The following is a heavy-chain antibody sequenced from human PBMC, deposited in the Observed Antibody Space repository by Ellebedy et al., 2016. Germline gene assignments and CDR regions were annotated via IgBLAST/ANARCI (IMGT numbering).Heavy chain of an antibody. V-gene: IGHV4-30-4*01. CDR2: IYYSGST. CDR3: ARDRGGYGAWFDP. CDR1: GGSMSSGDYY. J-gene: IGHJ5*02. D-gene: IGHD3-16*01. Sequence: SETLSLXXTVSGGSMSSGDYYWSWIRQPPGKGLEWIGYIYYSGSTYYNPSLKSRVTISVDTSKNQFSLNLISVTAADTAVYYWARDRGGYGAWFDPWGQGTLVTVSS.